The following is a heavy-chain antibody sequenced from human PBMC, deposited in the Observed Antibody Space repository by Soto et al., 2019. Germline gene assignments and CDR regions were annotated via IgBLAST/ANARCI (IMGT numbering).Heavy chain of an antibody. Sequence: GGSLRLSCAASGFTFRSYAMHWVRQAPGKGLEWVAVISYDGSNKYYADSVKGRFTISRDNSKNTLYLQMNSLRAEDTAVYYCARDISNYMDVWGQGTTVTVSS. CDR2: ISYDGSNK. CDR1: GFTFRSYA. J-gene: IGHJ6*03. D-gene: IGHD1-20*01. V-gene: IGHV3-30-3*01. CDR3: ARDISNYMDV.